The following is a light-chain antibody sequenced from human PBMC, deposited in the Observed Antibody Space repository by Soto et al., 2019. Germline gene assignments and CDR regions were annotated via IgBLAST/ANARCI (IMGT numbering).Light chain of an antibody. CDR1: QSVDSRY. V-gene: IGKV3-20*01. J-gene: IGKJ2*01. CDR3: QQYYSIPRT. Sequence: EIVLTQSPGTLSLSPGERATLSCRASQSVDSRYLAWYQQKPGQAPRLLIYGASSRATGIPDRFSGSGSGTDFTLTISRLEPEDFAVYYCQQYYSIPRTFGQGTKLEIK. CDR2: GAS.